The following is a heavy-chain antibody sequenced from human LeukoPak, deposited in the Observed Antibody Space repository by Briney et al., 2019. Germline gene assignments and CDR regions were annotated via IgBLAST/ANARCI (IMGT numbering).Heavy chain of an antibody. Sequence: ASVKVSCKASGYTSTSYYMHWVRQAPGQGLEWMGIINPSGGSTSYAQKFQGRVTMTRDTSTSTVYMELSSLRSEDTAVYYCARDLPGRGYSYGVDYWGQGTLVTVSS. J-gene: IGHJ4*02. CDR1: GYTSTSYY. CDR3: ARDLPGRGYSYGVDY. CDR2: INPSGGST. V-gene: IGHV1-46*01. D-gene: IGHD5-18*01.